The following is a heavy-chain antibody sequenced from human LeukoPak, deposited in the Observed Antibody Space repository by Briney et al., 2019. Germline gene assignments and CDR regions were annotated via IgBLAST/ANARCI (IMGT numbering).Heavy chain of an antibody. V-gene: IGHV3-23*01. CDR2: ISGRGGST. Sequence: GGSLRLSCAASGFTFSSYVMSWVRQAPGKGLEWVSSISGRGGSTFYADPVKGRFTISRDVSTNIVYLQMDSLRVDDTAVYYCARHIDSSHYPFDYWGQGTLVTVSS. CDR1: GFTFSSYV. CDR3: ARHIDSSHYPFDY. J-gene: IGHJ4*02. D-gene: IGHD6-13*01.